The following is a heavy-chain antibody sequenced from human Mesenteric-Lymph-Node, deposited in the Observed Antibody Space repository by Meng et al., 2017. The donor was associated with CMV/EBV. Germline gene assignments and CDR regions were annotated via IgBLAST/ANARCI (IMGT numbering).Heavy chain of an antibody. D-gene: IGHD3-10*01. CDR2: INPNSGGT. J-gene: IGHJ5*02. V-gene: IGHV1-2*02. CDR1: GYPFSDYY. Sequence: ASVKVSCKTSGYPFSDYYIHWVRQAPGQGLEWMGWINPNSGGTNYAQKFQGRVTMTRDTSISTAYMELSRLRSDDTAVYYCARGCTLWFGELLGWFDPWGQGTLVTVSS. CDR3: ARGCTLWFGELLGWFDP.